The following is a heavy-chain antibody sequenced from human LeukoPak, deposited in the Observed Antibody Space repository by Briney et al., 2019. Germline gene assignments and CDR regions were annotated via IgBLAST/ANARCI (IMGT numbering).Heavy chain of an antibody. J-gene: IGHJ4*02. Sequence: GAPRLSCVASGFTSSRYAAHWGRQGPRARRWDGSLFNTKGGSTYYTNAVKGRFTISRDNSQNTLYLQMSSLRAEGTAVYYCVKPSGYSGYGSFFDYWGEGTLVTVSS. D-gene: IGHD5-12*01. CDR1: GFTSSRYA. CDR3: VKPSGYSGYGSFFDY. V-gene: IGHV3-64*01. CDR2: FNTKGGST.